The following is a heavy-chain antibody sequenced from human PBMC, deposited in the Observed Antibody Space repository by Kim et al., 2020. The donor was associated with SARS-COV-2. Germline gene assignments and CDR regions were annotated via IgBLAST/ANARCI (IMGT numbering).Heavy chain of an antibody. CDR2: ISSSSSYI. V-gene: IGHV3-21*04. CDR3: ARVITSGWSYFDY. D-gene: IGHD6-19*01. J-gene: IGHJ4*02. Sequence: GGTLRLSCAASGFTFSSYSMNWVRQAPGKGLEWISSISSSSSYIYYAASVKGRFTISRDNARASLYLQMNSVRAEDTAVYYCARVITSGWSYFDYWGQGNLVTVSS. CDR1: GFTFSSYS.